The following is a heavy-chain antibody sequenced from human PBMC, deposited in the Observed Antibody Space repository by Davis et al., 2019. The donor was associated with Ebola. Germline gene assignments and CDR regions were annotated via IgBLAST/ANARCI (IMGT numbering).Heavy chain of an antibody. V-gene: IGHV4-34*01. CDR1: GGSFSGYY. J-gene: IGHJ6*02. D-gene: IGHD6-19*01. Sequence: MPSETLSLTCAVYGGSFSGYYWSWIRQPPGKGLEWIGSIYYSGSTYYNPSLKSRVTISVDTSKNQFSLKLSSVTAADTALYYCAKDIGAEGSSGWYYYYYYGMDVWGQGTTVTVSS. CDR2: IYYSGST. CDR3: AKDIGAEGSSGWYYYYYYGMDV.